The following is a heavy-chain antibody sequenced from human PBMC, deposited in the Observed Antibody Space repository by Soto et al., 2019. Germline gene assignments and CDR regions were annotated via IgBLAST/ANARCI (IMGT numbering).Heavy chain of an antibody. V-gene: IGHV3-30-3*01. J-gene: IGHJ5*02. CDR2: ISYDGTNK. CDR3: ARDPKASGGQHWAFNCFDA. D-gene: IGHD7-27*01. Sequence: PGGSLRLSCAASGFSFSISPMHWVRQAPGKGPEWVALISYDGTNKFYADSVKGRFTISRDNSKSTLYLQVDSLRPADAAVYYCARDPKASGGQHWAFNCFDAWGQGTLVTVSS. CDR1: GFSFSISP.